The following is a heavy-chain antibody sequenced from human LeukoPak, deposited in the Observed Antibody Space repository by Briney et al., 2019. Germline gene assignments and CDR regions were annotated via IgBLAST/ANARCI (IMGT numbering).Heavy chain of an antibody. Sequence: GGSLRLSCAASGFTFSSYAMSWVRQAPGKGLEWVSAISGSGGSTYYADSVKGRFTISRDNSKNTLYLQMNSLRAEDTAVYYCAKAAYCSGGSCYEYNWFDPWGQGTLVTVSS. CDR3: AKAAYCSGGSCYEYNWFDP. D-gene: IGHD2-15*01. CDR2: ISGSGGST. CDR1: GFTFSSYA. J-gene: IGHJ5*02. V-gene: IGHV3-23*01.